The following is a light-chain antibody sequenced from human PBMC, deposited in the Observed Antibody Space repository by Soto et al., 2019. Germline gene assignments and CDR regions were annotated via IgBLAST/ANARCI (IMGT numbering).Light chain of an antibody. V-gene: IGKV3-20*01. CDR3: QHYNSYGT. CDR2: GAS. Sequence: EIMLTQSPGTLSLSPGERATLSCRASESIASSYLAWYQQKPGQAPRLLMHGASTRATGIPDRFSGSGSGTEFTLTISSLQPDDFATYYCQHYNSYGTFGQGTKVDIK. J-gene: IGKJ1*01. CDR1: ESIASSY.